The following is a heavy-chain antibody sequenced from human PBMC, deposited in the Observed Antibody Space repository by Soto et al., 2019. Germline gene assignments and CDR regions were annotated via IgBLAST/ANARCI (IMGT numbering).Heavy chain of an antibody. Sequence: QLQLQESGPGLVKPSETLSLTCTVSGDSISSSSYYWGWIRQPPGKGLEWIGSIYYSGSTDYNPALKRXXTXSXVTSKNQFSLKLTSVPAADTAVHYCARSGGLQHIDYWGQGTLVTVSS. J-gene: IGHJ4*02. D-gene: IGHD4-4*01. V-gene: IGHV4-39*01. CDR2: IYYSGST. CDR1: GDSISSSSYY. CDR3: ARSGGLQHIDY.